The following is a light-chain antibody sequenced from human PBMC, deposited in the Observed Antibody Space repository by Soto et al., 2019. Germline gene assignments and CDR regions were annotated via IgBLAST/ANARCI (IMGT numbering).Light chain of an antibody. CDR2: GAS. V-gene: IGKV3D-15*01. Sequence: EIVMTQSPATLSVSXXXXXTLSCRASQSVSSNLAWYQQKPGQAPRLLIYGASTRATGIPARFSGSGSGTEFTLTISSLQSEDFAVYYCQQYNNWPLTFGGGTKVEIK. CDR3: QQYNNWPLT. J-gene: IGKJ4*01. CDR1: QSVSSN.